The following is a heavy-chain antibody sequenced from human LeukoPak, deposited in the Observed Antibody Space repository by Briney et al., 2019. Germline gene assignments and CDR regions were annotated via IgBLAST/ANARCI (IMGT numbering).Heavy chain of an antibody. V-gene: IGHV3-7*03. CDR3: ASLWFGESNYYYGVDV. CDR1: GFIFSSYW. Sequence: PGGSLRLSCAASGFIFSSYWMSWVREGPGKGLGWVANIKQDGSEKYYVDSVKGRFTISRDNAKNSLYLQMNSLRAEDTAVYYCASLWFGESNYYYGVDVWGKGTTVTVSS. J-gene: IGHJ6*04. D-gene: IGHD3-10*01. CDR2: IKQDGSEK.